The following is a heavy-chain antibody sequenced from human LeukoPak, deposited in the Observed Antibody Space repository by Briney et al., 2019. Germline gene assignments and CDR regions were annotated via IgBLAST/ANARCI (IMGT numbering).Heavy chain of an antibody. V-gene: IGHV1-3*01. CDR1: GYTFTDYA. CDR2: INGGNGNT. Sequence: GASVKVSCKASGYTFTDYAMHWVRQAPGQRLEWMGWINGGNGNTKYSQKFQGRVTITRDTSATTAYMELSRLRSEDTAVSYCARGIGASSGWYVIDYWGQGTLVTVSS. J-gene: IGHJ4*02. D-gene: IGHD6-19*01. CDR3: ARGIGASSGWYVIDY.